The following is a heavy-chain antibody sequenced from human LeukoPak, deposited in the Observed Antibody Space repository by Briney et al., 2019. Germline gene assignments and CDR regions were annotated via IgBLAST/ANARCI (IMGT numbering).Heavy chain of an antibody. J-gene: IGHJ4*02. CDR1: GYYISSGYY. D-gene: IGHD3-22*01. CDR2: VYHTGST. Sequence: SETLSLTCAVSGYYISSGYYWVWIRQPPGKGLEWIGIVYHTGSTYYHPSLKSRVTISLDTSKNQFSLRLTSVTAADTALYYCASHYYASSGSLFDSWGRGSLVTVSS. CDR3: ASHYYASSGSLFDS. V-gene: IGHV4-38-2*01.